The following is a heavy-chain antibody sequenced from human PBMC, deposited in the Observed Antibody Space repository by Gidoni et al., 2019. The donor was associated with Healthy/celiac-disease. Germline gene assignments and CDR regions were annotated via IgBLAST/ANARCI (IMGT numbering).Heavy chain of an antibody. Sequence: QVQLVQSGAEVKKPGSSVKVSCKSSGGTFSSYAISWVRQAPGQGLEWMGRIIPILGIANYAQKFQGRVTITADKSTSTAYMELSSLRSEDTAVYYCARGVVAARGFDYWGQGTLVTVSS. V-gene: IGHV1-69*09. CDR1: GGTFSSYA. D-gene: IGHD6-6*01. J-gene: IGHJ4*02. CDR3: ARGVVAARGFDY. CDR2: IIPILGIA.